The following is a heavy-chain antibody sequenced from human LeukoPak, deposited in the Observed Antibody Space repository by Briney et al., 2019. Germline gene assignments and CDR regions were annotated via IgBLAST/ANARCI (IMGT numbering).Heavy chain of an antibody. D-gene: IGHD3-22*01. Sequence: PGGSLGLSCAASGFTLDDYAMHWVRQAPGKGLEWVSGISWNSGSIGYADSVKGRFTISRDNAKNSLYLQMNSLRAEDTALYYCAKDRADSSGYYYDYWGQGTLVTVSS. J-gene: IGHJ4*02. CDR1: GFTLDDYA. CDR3: AKDRADSSGYYYDY. V-gene: IGHV3-9*01. CDR2: ISWNSGSI.